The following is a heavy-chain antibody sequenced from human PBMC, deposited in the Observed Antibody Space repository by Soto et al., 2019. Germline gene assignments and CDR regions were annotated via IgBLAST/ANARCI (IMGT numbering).Heavy chain of an antibody. CDR3: ARGRSPTGFLAHDY. J-gene: IGHJ4*02. D-gene: IGHD3-3*01. CDR2: IIHIFGTA. CDR1: GGTFSSYA. V-gene: IGHV1-69*13. Sequence: XVKVSFRASGGTFSSYAISWVRQAPGQGLEWMGGIIHIFGTANYAQKFQGRVTITADESTSTAYMELSSLRPEDTAVYYCARGRSPTGFLAHDYWGQGTLVTVS.